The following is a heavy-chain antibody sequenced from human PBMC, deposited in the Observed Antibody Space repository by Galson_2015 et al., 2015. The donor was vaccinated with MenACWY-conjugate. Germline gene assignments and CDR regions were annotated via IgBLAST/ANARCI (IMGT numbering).Heavy chain of an antibody. CDR3: TKAAARYSTSSAFNWFDP. J-gene: IGHJ5*02. D-gene: IGHD6-6*01. V-gene: IGHV3-74*01. CDR1: GFTFSNYW. Sequence: SLRLSCAASGFTFSNYWMHWVRQAPGKGLEWVSRVNSDGTGTTYADSVKGRLTISRDNAKYTLYLQMNSLRAEDTAIYYCTKAAARYSTSSAFNWFDPWGQGALVTVSS. CDR2: VNSDGTGT.